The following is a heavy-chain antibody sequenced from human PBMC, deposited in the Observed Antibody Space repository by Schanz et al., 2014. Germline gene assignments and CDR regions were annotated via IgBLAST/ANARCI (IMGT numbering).Heavy chain of an antibody. D-gene: IGHD5-12*01. J-gene: IGHJ3*01. CDR2: VYMSAAST. V-gene: IGHV3-53*01. CDR3: ARVEGRDGYNVAFDV. Sequence: EVQLVESGGGLIQPGGSLRLSCAVSGFTVSSYYMSWVRQAPGKGLEWVATVYMSAASTRYADSVKGRFTISRDSSKNTLFLQMNSLRPEDTAVYFCARVEGRDGYNVAFDVWGQGTLVTVSS. CDR1: GFTVSSYY.